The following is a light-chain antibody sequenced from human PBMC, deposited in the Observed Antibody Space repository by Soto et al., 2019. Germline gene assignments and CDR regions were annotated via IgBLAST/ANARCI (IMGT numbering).Light chain of an antibody. V-gene: IGKV3-20*01. CDR3: QQYSSLPRT. CDR2: SAS. Sequence: EIVLTQSPATLSLSPGERATLSCRASQFVSGKSLAWYHQRPGQAPRVLIHSASSRATGIPDRFTGSGSGTDFTLTITRLEPEDFGVYYCQQYSSLPRTFGQGTKVEIK. J-gene: IGKJ1*01. CDR1: QFVSGKS.